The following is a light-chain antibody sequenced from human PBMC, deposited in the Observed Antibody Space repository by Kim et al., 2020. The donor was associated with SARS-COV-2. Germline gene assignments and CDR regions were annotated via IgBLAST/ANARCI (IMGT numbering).Light chain of an antibody. CDR1: QGISNY. CDR2: AAS. J-gene: IGKJ4*01. V-gene: IGKV1-27*01. CDR3: QKYNSAPRCT. Sequence: DIQMTQSPSSLSASVGDRVTITCRASQGISNYLAWYQQKPGKVPKLLIYAASTLQSGVPSRFSGSGSGTDFTLTNSSLQPEDVATDYCQKYNSAPRCTYGGGTKVDIK.